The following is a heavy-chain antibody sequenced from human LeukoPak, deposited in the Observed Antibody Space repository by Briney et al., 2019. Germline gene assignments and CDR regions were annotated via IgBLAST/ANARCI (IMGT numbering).Heavy chain of an antibody. CDR3: ASDPDSSAFDL. CDR2: IKQDGSVK. CDR1: GFSFSAYW. Sequence: GGSLRLSCAASGFSFSAYWMSWVRQTPEKGLEFVANIKQDGSVKNYMDSLKGRSTISRDNARESLYLEINSLRADDTAVYYCASDPDSSAFDLWGQGALVTVSS. J-gene: IGHJ4*02. V-gene: IGHV3-7*01.